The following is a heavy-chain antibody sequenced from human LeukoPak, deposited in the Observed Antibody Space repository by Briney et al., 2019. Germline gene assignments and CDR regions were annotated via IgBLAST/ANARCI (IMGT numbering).Heavy chain of an antibody. CDR3: AREVFPHSYYYYGMDV. CDR2: ISNDGSNK. D-gene: IGHD3-10*01. J-gene: IGHJ6*04. Sequence: GGSLRLSCAASGFTFSSYAMHWVRQAPGKGLEWVAVISNDGSNKYYADSVKGRFTISRDNSKNTLYLQMNSLRAEDTAVYYCAREVFPHSYYYYGMDVWGKGTTVTVSS. V-gene: IGHV3-30*04. CDR1: GFTFSSYA.